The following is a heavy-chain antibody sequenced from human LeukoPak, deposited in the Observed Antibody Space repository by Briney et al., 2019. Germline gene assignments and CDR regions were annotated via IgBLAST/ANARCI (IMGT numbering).Heavy chain of an antibody. J-gene: IGHJ3*02. CDR2: FSSSGSTI. D-gene: IGHD3-16*01. Sequence: PGESLRLSCPASGSTFSSYEMNWVRQAQGKVLEWVSYFSSSGSTIYYADSGTDRCIISRDNAEHSLYRQMNSHRGEDTGVYLCATIPAGGAYDIWGQGTMVTVSS. CDR3: ATIPAGGAYDI. V-gene: IGHV3-48*03. CDR1: GSTFSSYE.